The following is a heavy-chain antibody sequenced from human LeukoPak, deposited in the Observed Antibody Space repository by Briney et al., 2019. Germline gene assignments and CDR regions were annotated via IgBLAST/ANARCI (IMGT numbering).Heavy chain of an antibody. D-gene: IGHD1-26*01. CDR2: IIPIFGTA. J-gene: IGHJ4*02. V-gene: IGHV1-69*13. Sequence: SVKVSCKASGGTFSSYAISWVRQAPGQGPEWMGGIIPIFGTANYAQKFQGRVTITADESTSTAYMELSSLRSEDTAVYYCAGDVGGRSGFDYWGQGTLVTVSS. CDR1: GGTFSSYA. CDR3: AGDVGGRSGFDY.